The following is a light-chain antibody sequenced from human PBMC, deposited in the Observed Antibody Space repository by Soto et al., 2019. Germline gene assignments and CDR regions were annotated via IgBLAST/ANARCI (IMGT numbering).Light chain of an antibody. Sequence: QSVLTQPASVSGFPSQAVTISCTGTSSDVGGYNYVSWYQQHPGKAPKLLIYEVIKRPSGVPDRFSASRSGNTASLTVSGLHAEDEADYFCSSYAGSNTPYVFGTETKVTV. CDR1: SSDVGGYNY. CDR2: EVI. CDR3: SSYAGSNTPYV. J-gene: IGLJ1*01. V-gene: IGLV2-8*01.